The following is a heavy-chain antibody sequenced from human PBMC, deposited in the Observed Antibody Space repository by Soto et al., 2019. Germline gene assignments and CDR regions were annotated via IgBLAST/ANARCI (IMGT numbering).Heavy chain of an antibody. D-gene: IGHD3-9*01. CDR2: ISGSGSRT. CDR1: GFTFSSYA. V-gene: IGHV3-23*01. J-gene: IGHJ4*02. Sequence: GGSLRLSCSASGFTFSSYAMNWVRQAPGKGLEWVSLISGSGSRTNYADSVKGRFTISRDNAKNTLYLQMNSLRAEDTALYYCAKASYDILTGYSPDYWGQGTLVTVSS. CDR3: AKASYDILTGYSPDY.